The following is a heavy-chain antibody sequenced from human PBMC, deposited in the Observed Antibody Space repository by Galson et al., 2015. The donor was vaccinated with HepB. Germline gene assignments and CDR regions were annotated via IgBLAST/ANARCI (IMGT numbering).Heavy chain of an antibody. CDR1: GFTFSTYG. D-gene: IGHD5-18*01. CDR3: ARERGYIYGRLLKYHFYAMDV. J-gene: IGHJ6*02. Sequence: SLRLSCAASGFTFSTYGIHWVRQAPGKGLEWVAVCWHAGTNKNYVDSVKGRFTISRDNSKDTLYLQMNSLRVEDTATYYCARERGYIYGRLLKYHFYAMDVWGQGTTVTVSS. V-gene: IGHV3-33*01. CDR2: CWHAGTNK.